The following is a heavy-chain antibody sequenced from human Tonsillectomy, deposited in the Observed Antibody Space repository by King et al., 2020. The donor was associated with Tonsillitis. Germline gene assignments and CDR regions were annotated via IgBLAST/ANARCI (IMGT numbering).Heavy chain of an antibody. CDR2: VSPDNGYT. Sequence: QLVQSGGEVKKPGASVKVSCKASGYTFTSYCISWVRQAPGQGLEWMGWVSPDNGYTSYVQKLQGRVTMTTDTSTSTAYQELRGLRSDDTAVYYCARDIGAAAGTSPGYWGQGTLVIVFS. J-gene: IGHJ4*02. CDR3: ARDIGAAAGTSPGY. V-gene: IGHV1-18*01. CDR1: GYTFTSYC. D-gene: IGHD6-13*01.